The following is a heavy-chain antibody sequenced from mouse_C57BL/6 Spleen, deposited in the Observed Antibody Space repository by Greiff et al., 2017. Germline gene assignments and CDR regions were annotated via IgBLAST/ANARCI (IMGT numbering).Heavy chain of an antibody. CDR1: GYTFTSYW. J-gene: IGHJ2*01. D-gene: IGHD1-1*01. V-gene: IGHV1-69*01. CDR2: IDPSDSYT. CDR3: ERGSHYGSLDY. Sequence: QVQLKQPGAELVMPGASVKLSCKASGYTFTSYWMHWVKQRPGQGLEWIGEIDPSDSYTNYNQKFKGKYTLTVDKSSSTAYMQLSSLTSEDSAVYYCERGSHYGSLDYWGQGTTLTVSS.